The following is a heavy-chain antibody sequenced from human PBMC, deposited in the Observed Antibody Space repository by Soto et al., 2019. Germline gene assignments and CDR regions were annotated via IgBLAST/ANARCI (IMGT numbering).Heavy chain of an antibody. J-gene: IGHJ4*01. Sequence: PSETLSLTCTVSGGSISSYYWSWIRQPPGKGLEWIGYIYYSGSTNYNPSLKSRVTISVDTSKNQFSLKLSSVTAADTAVYYCASGYKFPFHYWGHGTLVTVSS. CDR3: ASGYKFPFHY. CDR1: GGSISSYY. CDR2: IYYSGST. V-gene: IGHV4-59*01. D-gene: IGHD6-25*01.